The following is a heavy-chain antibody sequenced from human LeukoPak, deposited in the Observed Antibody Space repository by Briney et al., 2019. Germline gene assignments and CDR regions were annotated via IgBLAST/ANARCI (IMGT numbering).Heavy chain of an antibody. V-gene: IGHV3-43*01. J-gene: IGHJ3*01. D-gene: IGHD5-24*01. CDR2: ISWDGDST. Sequence: GGSLRLSCVASGFTFDDYTMHWVRQAPGKGLEWVSLISWDGDSTYYADSVKGRFTISRDNSKNSLYLQMNSLRIEDTALYYCAKEGDGYHWGQGTMVTVSS. CDR1: GFTFDDYT. CDR3: AKEGDGYH.